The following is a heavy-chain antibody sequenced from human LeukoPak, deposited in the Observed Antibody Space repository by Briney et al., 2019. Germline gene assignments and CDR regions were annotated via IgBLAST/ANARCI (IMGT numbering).Heavy chain of an antibody. V-gene: IGHV3-21*01. CDR3: ARGGRGPYCTNGVCYFDY. J-gene: IGHJ4*02. D-gene: IGHD2-8*01. Sequence: GGSLRLSCAASGFNFNTYTMNWVRQAPGKGLEWVSSISSDSSYIYYADAVHGRFTVSRDNAKYSLYLQVNSLRAEDTAVYYCARGGRGPYCTNGVCYFDYWGQGTLVTVSS. CDR1: GFNFNTYT. CDR2: ISSDSSYI.